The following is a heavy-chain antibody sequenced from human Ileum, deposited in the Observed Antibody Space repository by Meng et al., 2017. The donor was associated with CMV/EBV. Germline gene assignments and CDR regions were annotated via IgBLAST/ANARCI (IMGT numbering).Heavy chain of an antibody. CDR3: ARGPRGWAKYSES. CDR2: IYANDRT. CDR1: GLTVSSNY. Sequence: GGSLRLSCAASGLTVSSNYMNWVRQAPGKGLEWVSLIYANDRTYYADSVKGRFTISRDRSKNTLYVQMDSLRPEDTAVYYCARGPRGWAKYSESWGQGTSVTVSS. V-gene: IGHV3-66*02. D-gene: IGHD3-10*01. J-gene: IGHJ4*02.